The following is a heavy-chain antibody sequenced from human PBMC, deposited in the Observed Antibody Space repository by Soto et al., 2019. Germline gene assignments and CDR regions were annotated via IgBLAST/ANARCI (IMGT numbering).Heavy chain of an antibody. CDR3: ARLGGYSYDDYFDY. CDR2: IYYSGST. J-gene: IGHJ4*02. D-gene: IGHD5-18*01. Sequence: SETLSLTCTVSGGSISSYYWSWIRQPPGKGLEWIGYIYYSGSTNYNPSLKSRVTISVDTSKNQFSLKLSSVTAADTAVYYCARLGGYSYDDYFDYWGQGTLVTVSS. V-gene: IGHV4-59*01. CDR1: GGSISSYY.